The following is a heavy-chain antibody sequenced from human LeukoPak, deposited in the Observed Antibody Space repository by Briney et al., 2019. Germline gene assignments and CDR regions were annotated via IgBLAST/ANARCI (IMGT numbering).Heavy chain of an antibody. CDR2: INYSGST. CDR3: AREGRQDYVYLDH. V-gene: IGHV4-59*01. CDR1: GGSISSYY. D-gene: IGHD4-17*01. J-gene: IGHJ4*02. Sequence: SETLSLTCTVSGGSISSYYWSWIRQPPGKGLEWIGYINYSGSTNYNPSLKSRVTMSVDTSKNQFSLKLSSVTAADTAMYYCAREGRQDYVYLDHLGQGSLVTVSS.